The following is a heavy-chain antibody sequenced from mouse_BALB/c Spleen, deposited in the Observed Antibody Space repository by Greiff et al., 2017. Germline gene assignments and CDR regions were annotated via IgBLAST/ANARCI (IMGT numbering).Heavy chain of an antibody. Sequence: EVKLEESGPELVKPGASVKISCKASGYTFTDYNMHWVKQSHGKSLEWIGYIYPYNGGTGYNQKFKSKATLTVDNSSSTAYMELRSLTSEDSAVYYCARSGVYYDYDFAYWGQGTLVTVSA. CDR1: GYTFTDYN. V-gene: IGHV1S29*02. D-gene: IGHD2-4*01. J-gene: IGHJ3*01. CDR3: ARSGVYYDYDFAY. CDR2: IYPYNGGT.